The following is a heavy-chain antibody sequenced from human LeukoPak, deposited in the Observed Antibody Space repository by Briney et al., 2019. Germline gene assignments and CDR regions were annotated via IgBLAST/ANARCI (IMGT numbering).Heavy chain of an antibody. D-gene: IGHD5-12*01. CDR2: ISASGDNT. J-gene: IGHJ4*02. Sequence: GGSLTLSCAASGVTFSNYCMNWVRQAPGQGLEWVSAISASGDNTYYADSVKGRFTISRDNSKNTLYVQMNSLRAEDTAVYYCAKEKGPRLPCDYWGQGTLVTVSS. CDR3: AKEKGPRLPCDY. CDR1: GVTFSNYC. V-gene: IGHV3-23*01.